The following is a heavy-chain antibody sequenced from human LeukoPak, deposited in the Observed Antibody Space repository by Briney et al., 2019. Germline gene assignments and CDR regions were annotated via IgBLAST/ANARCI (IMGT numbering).Heavy chain of an antibody. J-gene: IGHJ4*02. CDR1: GGSISSSSYY. CDR3: ARLAVLMVYAPALGYFDY. Sequence: SETLSLTCTVSGGSISSSSYYWGWIRQPPGKGLEWIGSIYYSGSTYYNPSLKSRVTISVDTSKNQFSLKLSSVTAADTAVYYCARLAVLMVYAPALGYFDYWGQGTLVTVSS. CDR2: IYYSGST. D-gene: IGHD2-8*01. V-gene: IGHV4-39*01.